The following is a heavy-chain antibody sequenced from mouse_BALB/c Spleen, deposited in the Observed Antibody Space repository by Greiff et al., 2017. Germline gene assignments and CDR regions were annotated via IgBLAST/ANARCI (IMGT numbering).Heavy chain of an antibody. J-gene: IGHJ2*01. D-gene: IGHD4-1*01. V-gene: IGHV1-87*01. CDR2: IYPGDGDT. Sequence: QVQLKESGAELARPGASVKLSCKASGYTFTSYWMQWVKQRPGQGLEWIGAIYPGDGDTRYTQKFKGKATLTADKSSSTAYMQLSSLASEDSAVYYCAREGRTGIDYWGQGTTLTVSS. CDR1: GYTFTSYW. CDR3: AREGRTGIDY.